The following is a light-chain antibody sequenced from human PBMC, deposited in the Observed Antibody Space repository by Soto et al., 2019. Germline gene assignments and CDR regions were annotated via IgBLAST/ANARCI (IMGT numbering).Light chain of an antibody. V-gene: IGLV1-44*01. CDR1: RFNIGRYS. Sequence: QSVLTQPPSAPGTPGQTVIMSCSGTRFNIGRYSVNWYQQFPGTAPKLLIFNDDHRPSGVPDRFSGSKSGTSMSLAISGLQPEDEADYFCGAWDGTMDGPVLGGGTKLTVL. CDR2: NDD. J-gene: IGLJ2*01. CDR3: GAWDGTMDGPV.